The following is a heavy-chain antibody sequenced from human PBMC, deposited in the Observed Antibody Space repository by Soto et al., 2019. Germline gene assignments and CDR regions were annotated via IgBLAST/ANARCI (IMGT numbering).Heavy chain of an antibody. CDR1: GYTFTSYD. Sequence: ASVKVSCKVSGYTFTSYDINWVRQATGQGLEWMGWMNPNSGNTGYAQKFQGRVTMTRNTSISTAYMELSSLRSEDTAVYYCARGGKYRSGWYRVLYYEYYGMDVWGKGTTCTASS. D-gene: IGHD6-19*01. CDR3: ARGGKYRSGWYRVLYYEYYGMDV. J-gene: IGHJ6*04. V-gene: IGHV1-8*01. CDR2: MNPNSGNT.